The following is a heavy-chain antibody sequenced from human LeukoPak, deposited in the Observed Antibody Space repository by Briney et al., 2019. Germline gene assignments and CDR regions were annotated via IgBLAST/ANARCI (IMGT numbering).Heavy chain of an antibody. D-gene: IGHD6-19*01. Sequence: GASVKVSCKVSGYTLTELSMHWVRQAPGKGLEWMGGFDPEDGETIYAQKFQGRVTMTEDTSTDTAYMELSSLRSEGTAVYYCATERVPTHSSGWQFDYWGQGTLVTVSS. V-gene: IGHV1-24*01. CDR1: GYTLTELS. CDR3: ATERVPTHSSGWQFDY. J-gene: IGHJ4*02. CDR2: FDPEDGET.